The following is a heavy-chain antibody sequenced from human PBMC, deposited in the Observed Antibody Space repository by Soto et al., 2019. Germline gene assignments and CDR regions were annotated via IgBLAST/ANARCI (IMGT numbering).Heavy chain of an antibody. CDR2: ISGGGGSA. Sequence: PGGSLRLSCEASGFTFSSYAITWVRQAPGKGLEWVSGISGGGGSAFYADSVQGRFTISRDNSRNTLYLQMNTLRAEDTAVYYCVQPYQVLGNFYYGMDVWGQGXTVTVYS. J-gene: IGHJ6*02. CDR3: VQPYQVLGNFYYGMDV. CDR1: GFTFSSYA. V-gene: IGHV3-23*01. D-gene: IGHD2-2*01.